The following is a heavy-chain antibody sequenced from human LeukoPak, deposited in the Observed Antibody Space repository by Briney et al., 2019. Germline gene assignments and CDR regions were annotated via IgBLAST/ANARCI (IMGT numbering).Heavy chain of an antibody. CDR3: AGQANNWFDP. CDR1: GFTFSSYW. Sequence: GGSLRLSCAASGFTFSSYWMSWVRQAPGKGLVWVSRLKFDGTITQYADSVKGRFTVSRDNAKNTLYLQMDSLRAEDTAVYYCAGQANNWFDPWGQGTLVTVSS. CDR2: LKFDGTIT. V-gene: IGHV3-74*03. J-gene: IGHJ5*02.